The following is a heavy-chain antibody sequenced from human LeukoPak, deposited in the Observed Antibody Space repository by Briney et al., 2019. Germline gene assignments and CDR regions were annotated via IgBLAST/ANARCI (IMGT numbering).Heavy chain of an antibody. CDR1: GDSVITSDYY. CDR2: IYYIGDT. Sequence: PSETLSLTCNVSGDSVITSDYYWGWIRQPPGKGLEFVGTIYYIGDTYYSSSLKSRVTVTIDTSKNEFSLKLSSVTAADTAVYYCARRGYYSGSFNVRGQGTVVTVSS. J-gene: IGHJ3*01. CDR3: ARRGYYSGSFNV. V-gene: IGHV4-39*01. D-gene: IGHD2-15*01.